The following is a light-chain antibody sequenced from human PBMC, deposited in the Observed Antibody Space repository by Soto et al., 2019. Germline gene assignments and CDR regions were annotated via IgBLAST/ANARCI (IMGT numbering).Light chain of an antibody. Sequence: DIQLTQSPTSLSASVGDRISISCRATKSIGSNLCWYQQKPGKAPALLIYTASTLQSGVPSRFSGSGYATDFTLTISSLQPEDVATYFCQQTYVIPQTFGQGTKVDVK. J-gene: IGKJ1*01. CDR3: QQTYVIPQT. CDR1: KSIGSN. CDR2: TAS. V-gene: IGKV1-39*01.